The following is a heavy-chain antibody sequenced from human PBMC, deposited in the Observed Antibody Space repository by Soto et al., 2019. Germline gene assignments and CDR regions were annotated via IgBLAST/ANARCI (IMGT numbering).Heavy chain of an antibody. Sequence: QVQLVQSGAEVKKPGASVKVSCKASGYTFTSYYMHCVRQAPGQGLEWMGIINPSGGSTSYAQKFQGRVTMTRDTSTSTVYMELSSLRSEDTAVYYCARAIAAVVVDATRWFDPWGQGTLVTVSS. CDR3: ARAIAAVVVDATRWFDP. CDR2: INPSGGST. CDR1: GYTFTSYY. D-gene: IGHD2-15*01. V-gene: IGHV1-46*03. J-gene: IGHJ5*02.